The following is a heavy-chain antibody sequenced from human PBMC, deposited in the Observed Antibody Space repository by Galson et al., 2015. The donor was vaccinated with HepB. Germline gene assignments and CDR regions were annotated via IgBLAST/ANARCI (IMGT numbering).Heavy chain of an antibody. D-gene: IGHD6-13*01. CDR1: GFTFTDYY. CDR3: ARDRVVAGGGDWFDP. CDR2: ISGSGSTTI. V-gene: IGHV3-11*04. J-gene: IGHJ5*02. Sequence: SLRLSCAASGFTFTDYYMSWIRQAPGKGLEWVSYISGSGSTTIFYADSVKGRFTISRDNAKNSLYLQMNSLRAEDTAIYYCARDRVVAGGGDWFDPWGQGTLVTVSS.